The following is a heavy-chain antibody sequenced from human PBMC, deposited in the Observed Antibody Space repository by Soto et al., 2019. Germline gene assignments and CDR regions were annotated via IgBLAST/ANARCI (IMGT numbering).Heavy chain of an antibody. CDR3: ARESQIKGYYYYGTDV. Sequence: SETLSLTCTVSGGSISSSSYYWGWIRQPPGKGLEWIGSIYYSGSTYYNPSLKSRVTISVDTSKNQFSLKLSSVTAADTAVYYCARESQIKGYYYYGTDVSGQGTTVTVSS. CDR1: GGSISSSSYY. V-gene: IGHV4-39*02. CDR2: IYYSGST. J-gene: IGHJ6*02.